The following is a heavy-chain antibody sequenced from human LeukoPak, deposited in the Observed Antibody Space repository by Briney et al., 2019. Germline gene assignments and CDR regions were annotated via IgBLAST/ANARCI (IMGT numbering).Heavy chain of an antibody. V-gene: IGHV1-24*01. D-gene: IGHD1-26*01. J-gene: IGHJ4*02. CDR1: GYTLTELS. CDR2: FDPEDDET. CDR3: ATSRELLPAGYFDY. Sequence: GASVKVSCKVSGYTLTELSMHWVRQAPGKGLEWMGGFDPEDDETIYAQKFQGRVTMTEDTSTDTAYMELSGLRSEDTAVYYCATSRELLPAGYFDYWGQGTLVTVSS.